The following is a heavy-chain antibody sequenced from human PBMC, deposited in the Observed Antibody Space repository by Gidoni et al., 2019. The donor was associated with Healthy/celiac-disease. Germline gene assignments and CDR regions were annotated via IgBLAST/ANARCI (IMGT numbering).Heavy chain of an antibody. Sequence: QVQPVQSGAEVKKPGASVKGSCKASGYTFTSYDINWVRQATGQGLEWMGWMNPNSGNTGYAQKFQGRVTMTRNTSISTAYMELSSLRSEDTAVYYCAREGQWLVGYGYWGQGTLVTVSS. CDR2: MNPNSGNT. V-gene: IGHV1-8*01. CDR3: AREGQWLVGYGY. CDR1: GYTFTSYD. D-gene: IGHD6-19*01. J-gene: IGHJ4*02.